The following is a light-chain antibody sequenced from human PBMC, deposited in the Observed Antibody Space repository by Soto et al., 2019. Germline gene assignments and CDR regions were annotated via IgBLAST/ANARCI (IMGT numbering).Light chain of an antibody. Sequence: AIQLTQSPSSRSASVGDRVTITCRASQGISSALAWYQQKPGKAPKLLIYDASSLESGVPSRFSGSGSGTDFTLTISSLQPEDFATYYCQQFNSYPFTFGQGTRLEIK. CDR1: QGISSA. J-gene: IGKJ5*01. V-gene: IGKV1-13*02. CDR2: DAS. CDR3: QQFNSYPFT.